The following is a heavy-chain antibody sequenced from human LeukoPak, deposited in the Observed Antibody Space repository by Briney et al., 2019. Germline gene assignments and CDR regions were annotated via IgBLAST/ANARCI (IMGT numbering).Heavy chain of an antibody. J-gene: IGHJ4*02. V-gene: IGHV1-69*04. Sequence: SVKVSCKTSGGTFSSYAISWVRQAPGQGLEWMGRIIPIFGIANYAQKFQGRVTITADKSTSTAYMELSSLRSEDTAVYYCARGGGIAAAGTDYFDYWGQGTLVTVSS. D-gene: IGHD6-13*01. CDR1: GGTFSSYA. CDR3: ARGGGIAAAGTDYFDY. CDR2: IIPIFGIA.